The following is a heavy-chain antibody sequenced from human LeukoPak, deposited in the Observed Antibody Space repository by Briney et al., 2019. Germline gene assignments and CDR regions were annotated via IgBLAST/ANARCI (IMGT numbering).Heavy chain of an antibody. D-gene: IGHD3-9*01. J-gene: IGHJ6*03. V-gene: IGHV1-2*02. CDR1: GYTFTGYY. CDR2: INPNSGGT. CDR3: ARGQRPSRYYDILTGYSPHYYYYYMDV. Sequence: GASVKVSCKASGYTFTGYYMHWVRQAPGQGLEWMGWINPNSGGTNYAQKFQGRVTMTRNTSISTAYMELSSLRSEDTAVYYCARGQRPSRYYDILTGYSPHYYYYYMDVWGKGTTVTISS.